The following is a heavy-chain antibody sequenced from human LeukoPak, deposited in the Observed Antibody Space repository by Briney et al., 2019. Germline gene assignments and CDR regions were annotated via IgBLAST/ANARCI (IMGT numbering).Heavy chain of an antibody. CDR2: ISWNSGSI. CDR1: GFTFDDYA. CDR3: AKSPGDSSGSLDY. Sequence: GGSLRLSCTASGFTFDDYAMHWGRQAPGKGLEWVSGISWNSGSIGYADSVKGRFTISRDNAKNSLYLQMNSLRAEDTALYYCAKSPGDSSGSLDYWGQGTLVTVSS. D-gene: IGHD3-22*01. V-gene: IGHV3-9*01. J-gene: IGHJ4*02.